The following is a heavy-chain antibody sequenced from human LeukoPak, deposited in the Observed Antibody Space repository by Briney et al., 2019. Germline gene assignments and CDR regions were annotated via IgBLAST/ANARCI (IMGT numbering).Heavy chain of an antibody. Sequence: QAGGSLRLSCAASGFTFTTYAMGWVRQGPGKGLEWVSAIGASGTSTYYPDSVRGRFTISRDNSRNTLYLQMNSLRADDTAVYYCAKEGPGYYDYWGQGALVTVSS. J-gene: IGHJ4*02. V-gene: IGHV3-23*01. CDR2: IGASGTST. CDR3: AKEGPGYYDY. CDR1: GFTFTTYA.